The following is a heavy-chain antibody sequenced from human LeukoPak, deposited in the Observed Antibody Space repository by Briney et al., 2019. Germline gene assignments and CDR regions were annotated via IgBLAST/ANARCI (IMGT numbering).Heavy chain of an antibody. J-gene: IGHJ4*02. Sequence: PGGSLRLSCAASGFTFSSYGMHWVRQAPGKGLEWVAVISYDGSNKYYADSVKGRFTISRDNSKNTLYLQMNSLRAEDTAVYYCAKDGPQTPPHTSIVGAIDYWGQGTLVTVSS. V-gene: IGHV3-30*18. CDR2: ISYDGSNK. CDR1: GFTFSSYG. CDR3: AKDGPQTPPHTSIVGAIDY. D-gene: IGHD1-26*01.